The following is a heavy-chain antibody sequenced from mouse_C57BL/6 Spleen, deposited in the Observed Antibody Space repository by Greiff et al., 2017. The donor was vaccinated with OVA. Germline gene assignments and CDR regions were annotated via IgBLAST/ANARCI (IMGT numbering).Heavy chain of an antibody. Sequence: EVQLQQSGPELVKPGASVKIPCKASGYTFTDYNMDWVKQSHGKSLEWIGDINPNNGGTIYNQKFKGKATLTVDKSSSTAYMELRSLTSEDTAVYYCARYGTTVVATYGDYFDYWGQGTTLTVSS. CDR3: ARYGTTVVATYGDYFDY. CDR2: INPNNGGT. J-gene: IGHJ2*01. D-gene: IGHD1-1*01. V-gene: IGHV1-18*01. CDR1: GYTFTDYN.